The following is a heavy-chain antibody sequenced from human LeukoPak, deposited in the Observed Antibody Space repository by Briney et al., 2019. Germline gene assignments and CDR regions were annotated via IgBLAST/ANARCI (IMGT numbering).Heavy chain of an antibody. CDR1: GDSVSSNSAA. V-gene: IGHV6-1*01. D-gene: IGHD6-19*01. CDR3: ARSYRSSGWYYYYYYYGMDV. Sequence: SQTLSLTCAISGDSVSSNSAAWNWIRQSPSRGLEWLGRTYYRSKWYNDYAVSVKSRITINPDTSKNQFSLQLNSVTPEDTAVYYCARSYRSSGWYYYYYYYGMDVLGQGTTVTVSS. J-gene: IGHJ6*02. CDR2: TYYRSKWYN.